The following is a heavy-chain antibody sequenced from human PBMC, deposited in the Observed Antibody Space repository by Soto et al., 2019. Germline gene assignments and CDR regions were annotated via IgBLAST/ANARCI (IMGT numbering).Heavy chain of an antibody. CDR1: GYTFTDYA. CDR3: TRSAIDPSGGIIGPFYY. J-gene: IGHJ4*02. Sequence: ASVKVSCKASGYTFTDYALHWVRQAPGQRIEWMGWINAGNGNTKYSQKFQGRVTITRDTSASTVYMELSSLRSEDTAVYYCTRSAIDPSGGIIGPFYYWGQGNLVPVSS. D-gene: IGHD3-16*02. CDR2: INAGNGNT. V-gene: IGHV1-3*01.